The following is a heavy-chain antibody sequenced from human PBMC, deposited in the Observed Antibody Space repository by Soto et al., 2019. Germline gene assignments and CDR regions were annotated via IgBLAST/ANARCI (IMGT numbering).Heavy chain of an antibody. D-gene: IGHD6-6*01. V-gene: IGHV4-59*01. CDR1: GGSISSYY. CDR3: AAPPRY. J-gene: IGHJ4*02. Sequence: QVQLQESGPGLVKPSETLSLTCTVSGGSISSYYWSWIRQPPGKGLEWIGYIYDSGSTDNNPSLKSRVTISVDTSKDLFSLKLTSVTAADTAVYYCAAPPRYWGQGTLVTVSS. CDR2: IYDSGST.